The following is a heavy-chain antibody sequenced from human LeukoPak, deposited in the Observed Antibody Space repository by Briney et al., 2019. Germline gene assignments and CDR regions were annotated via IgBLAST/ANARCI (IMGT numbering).Heavy chain of an antibody. CDR1: GFTFDDYA. CDR3: AKDIRQWLVPNFDY. CDR2: ITWNSGNI. V-gene: IGHV3-9*01. Sequence: GGSLRLSCAASGFTFDDYAMHWVRQPPGKGLEWVSGITWNSGNIGYVDSVKGRFTISRDNAKNSLYLQMNSLRAEDTALYYCAKDIRQWLVPNFDYWGQGTLVTVSS. D-gene: IGHD6-19*01. J-gene: IGHJ4*02.